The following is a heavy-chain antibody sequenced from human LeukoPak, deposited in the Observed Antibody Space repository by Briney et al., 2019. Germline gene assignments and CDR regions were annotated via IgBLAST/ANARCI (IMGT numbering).Heavy chain of an antibody. V-gene: IGHV1-69*13. CDR1: GGTFSNYA. D-gene: IGHD3-10*01. CDR2: IIPTFGTA. J-gene: IGHJ5*02. CDR3: AASGYFGDRINWFDP. Sequence: ASVKVSCKASGGTFSNYAIGWVRQAPGQGLEWMGGIIPTFGTANYAQKFQGRVTITADESTSTAYMELRSLRSDDTAVYYCAASGYFGDRINWFDPWGQGTLVTVSS.